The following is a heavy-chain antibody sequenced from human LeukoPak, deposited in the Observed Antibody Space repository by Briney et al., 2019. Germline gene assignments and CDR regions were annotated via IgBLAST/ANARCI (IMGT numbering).Heavy chain of an antibody. Sequence: PSETLSLTCTVSGGSISSYYWGWIRQPPGKGLEWIGYIYYSGSTNYNPSLKSRVTISVDTSKNQFSLKLSSVTAADTAVYYCARGRIAVAGSFDYWGQGTLVTVSS. J-gene: IGHJ4*02. CDR2: IYYSGST. V-gene: IGHV4-59*01. CDR3: ARGRIAVAGSFDY. CDR1: GGSISSYY. D-gene: IGHD6-19*01.